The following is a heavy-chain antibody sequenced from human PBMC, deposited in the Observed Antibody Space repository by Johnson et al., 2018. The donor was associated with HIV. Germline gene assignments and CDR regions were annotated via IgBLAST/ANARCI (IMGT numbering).Heavy chain of an antibody. Sequence: QVQLVESGGGVVQPGRSLRLSCAASGFTFSSYGMHWVRQAPGKGLEWVAVISYDGSNKYYADSVKGRFTISRDNAKYTVDLQMNSLRVEDTAVYYCAKVDCGGDTCAGYDPFDLWGQGTLVTVSS. J-gene: IGHJ3*01. V-gene: IGHV3-30*18. CDR1: GFTFSSYG. CDR2: ISYDGSNK. CDR3: AKVDCGGDTCAGYDPFDL. D-gene: IGHD2-21*01.